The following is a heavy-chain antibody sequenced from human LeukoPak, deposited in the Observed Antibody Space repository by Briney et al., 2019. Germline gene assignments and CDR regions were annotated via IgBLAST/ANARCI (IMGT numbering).Heavy chain of an antibody. D-gene: IGHD3-10*01. CDR3: ARLTKNDSGTYRFGKKKRGYMDV. CDR1: GASISGSGYY. J-gene: IGHJ6*03. Sequence: SETLSLTCAVSGASISGSGYYLGWIRQPAGKGLEWIGRIHTSGSTNYNPSLKSRVTMSVDTSKNQFSLKLSSVTAADTAVYYCARLTKNDSGTYRFGKKKRGYMDVWGKGTTVTISS. CDR2: IHTSGST. V-gene: IGHV4-61*02.